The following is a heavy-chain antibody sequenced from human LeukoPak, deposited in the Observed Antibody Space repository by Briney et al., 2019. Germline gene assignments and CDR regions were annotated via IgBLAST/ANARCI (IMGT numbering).Heavy chain of an antibody. V-gene: IGHV1-46*01. Sequence: ASVKVSCKASGYSFTTYHIHWVRQAPGQGLEWMGIIKDSGTTIYPQKFQGRVTMTRDTSTSTVYMELSSLRSEDTAVYYCARGSDSSGYYYLNYFDPWGQGTLVTVSS. CDR3: ARGSDSSGYYYLNYFDP. CDR2: IKDSGTT. J-gene: IGHJ5*02. D-gene: IGHD3-22*01. CDR1: GYSFTTYH.